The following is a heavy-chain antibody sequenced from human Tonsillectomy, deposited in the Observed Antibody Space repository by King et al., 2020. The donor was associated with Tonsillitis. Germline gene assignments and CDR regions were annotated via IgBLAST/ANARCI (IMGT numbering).Heavy chain of an antibody. V-gene: IGHV3-30*07. D-gene: IGHD3-10*01. CDR1: GFTFSSYA. CDR2: ISDDGTNI. CDR3: AGGNSSGYLPLNYYFDS. J-gene: IGHJ4*02. Sequence: QVQLVESGGGVVQPGKSLRLSCAASGFTFSSYALHWVRQTPGKGLEWLAVISDDGTNIYYTDAVKGRFTISRDNSKNTLYLQMDTMRTEDTAVYFCAGGNSSGYLPLNYYFDSWGPGILVSVSS.